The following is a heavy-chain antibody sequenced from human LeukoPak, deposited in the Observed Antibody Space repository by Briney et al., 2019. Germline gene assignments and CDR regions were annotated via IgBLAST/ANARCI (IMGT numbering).Heavy chain of an antibody. Sequence: PGGSLRLSCAASGFTVSSNYMSWVRQAPGKGLEWVSVIYSGGTTYYADSMKGRFTISRDNSKNTLYLQMDSLRAADTAVYYCATESPSCGGDCFGYWGQGTLVTVCS. D-gene: IGHD2-21*01. CDR1: GFTVSSNY. J-gene: IGHJ4*02. CDR2: IYSGGTT. V-gene: IGHV3-53*01. CDR3: ATESPSCGGDCFGY.